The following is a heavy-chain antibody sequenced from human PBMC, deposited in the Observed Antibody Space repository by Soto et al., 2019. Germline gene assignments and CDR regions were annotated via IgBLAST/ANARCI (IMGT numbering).Heavy chain of an antibody. Sequence: QVQLVESGGGVVKPGRSLRLSCAASGFTFSTYAMHWVRQAPGKGLEWVAVISYDGGNNKYYADSVKGRFTISRDNSKNTMYLQMNSLRVEDTAGYYCASGLGCSSTSCYKGGYWGQGTLVTVSS. CDR1: GFTFSTYA. CDR3: ASGLGCSSTSCYKGGY. CDR2: ISYDGGNNK. V-gene: IGHV3-30-3*01. J-gene: IGHJ4*02. D-gene: IGHD2-2*02.